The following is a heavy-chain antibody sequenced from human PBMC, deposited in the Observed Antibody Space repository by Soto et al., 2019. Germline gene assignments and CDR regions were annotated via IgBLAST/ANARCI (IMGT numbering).Heavy chain of an antibody. J-gene: IGHJ4*02. CDR1: GFTISDKY. V-gene: IGHV3-53*02. CDR3: ASRPKLPTITTVPLPLDF. Sequence: EVQLVETGGGLIQPGGSLILSCAASGFTISDKYMSWVRQAPGKGLEWVSVINGGGDTFYPDFVKRRFTISRDNSENALYLQINNLRAEDTAIYYCASRPKLPTITTVPLPLDFWGPGTLVTVSS. CDR2: INGGGDT. D-gene: IGHD3-22*01.